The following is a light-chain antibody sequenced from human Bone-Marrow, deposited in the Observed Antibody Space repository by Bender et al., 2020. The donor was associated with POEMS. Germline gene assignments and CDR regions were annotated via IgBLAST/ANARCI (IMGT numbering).Light chain of an antibody. J-gene: IGLJ3*02. CDR2: DDS. CDR1: SSDVGSYNL. V-gene: IGLV2-23*01. Sequence: QSALTQPASVSGSPGQSITISCTGTSSDVGSYNLVSWYQQHPGKAPKLIIYDDSKRPSGVSHRFSGSNSGNTSSLTISGIQSEEEVHYYCYSYAGGSIWVFGGGSRLTVL. CDR3: YSYAGGSIWV.